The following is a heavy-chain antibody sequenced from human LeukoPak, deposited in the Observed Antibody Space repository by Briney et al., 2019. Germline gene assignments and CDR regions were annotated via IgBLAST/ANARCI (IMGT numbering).Heavy chain of an antibody. CDR2: ISAYSGTT. CDR3: VRDQAVGATAGTFDF. CDR1: GYIFSSFG. Sequence: ASVKVSCKASGYIFSSFGFSWVRQAPGQGLEWMGWISAYSGTTNYAQNLHGRAILTTDTSSNTAYVELTSLRTDDTAVYFCVRDQAVGATAGTFDFWGQGSLVTVSS. J-gene: IGHJ4*02. D-gene: IGHD1-26*01. V-gene: IGHV1-18*01.